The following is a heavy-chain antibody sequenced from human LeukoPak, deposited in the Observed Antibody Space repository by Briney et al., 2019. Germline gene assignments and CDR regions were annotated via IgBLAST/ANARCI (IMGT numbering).Heavy chain of an antibody. CDR2: ISGSGDNT. CDR3: AKGSYYDSSGSFYFDY. V-gene: IGHV3-23*01. Sequence: GGSLRLSCAASGFTFSSYWMSWFRQAPGKGLEWVSGISGSGDNTYYADSVKGRFTISRDNSKNTLYVQVNSLGTEDTAAYYCAKGSYYDSSGSFYFDYWGQGTLVTVSS. D-gene: IGHD3-22*01. J-gene: IGHJ4*02. CDR1: GFTFSSYW.